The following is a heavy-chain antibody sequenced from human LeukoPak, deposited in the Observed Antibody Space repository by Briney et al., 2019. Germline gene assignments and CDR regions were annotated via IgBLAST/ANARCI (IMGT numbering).Heavy chain of an antibody. D-gene: IGHD3-9*01. J-gene: IGHJ4*02. CDR2: IKQDGSEK. Sequence: GGSLRLSCAASRFTFSSYWMSWVRQAPGKGLEWVANIKQDGSEKYYVDSVKGRFTISRDNAKNSLYLQMNSLRAEDTAVYYCARALRYFDWLCDYWGQGTLVTVSS. CDR1: RFTFSSYW. CDR3: ARALRYFDWLCDY. V-gene: IGHV3-7*01.